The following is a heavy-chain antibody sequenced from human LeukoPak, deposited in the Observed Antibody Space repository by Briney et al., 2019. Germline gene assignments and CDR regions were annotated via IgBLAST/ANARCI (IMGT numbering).Heavy chain of an antibody. J-gene: IGHJ5*02. Sequence: GGSLRLSCAASGFTFSDYDMHWVRQVTGKGLERVSSIGTAHDTFYADSVKGRFTISRQNDKNALYLQMNSLRDDDTAVYYCARGTHCNSSTCHTHTWFDPRGQGTLVSVSS. D-gene: IGHD2/OR15-2a*01. CDR2: IGTAHDT. V-gene: IGHV3-13*01. CDR1: GFTFSDYD. CDR3: ARGTHCNSSTCHTHTWFDP.